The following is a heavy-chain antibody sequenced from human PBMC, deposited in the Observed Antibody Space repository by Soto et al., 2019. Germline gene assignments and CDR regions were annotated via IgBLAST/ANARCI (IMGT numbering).Heavy chain of an antibody. Sequence: ASVKVSCKASGYTFANYAMHWVRQAPGQRLEWMGWINIGDGNIKYSQKFKGRVTITRDTSISTAYMELSRLRSDDTAVYYCASLTYYYGMDVWGQGTTVTVSS. CDR2: INIGDGNI. J-gene: IGHJ6*02. CDR3: ASLTYYYGMDV. CDR1: GYTFANYA. V-gene: IGHV1-3*04. D-gene: IGHD7-27*01.